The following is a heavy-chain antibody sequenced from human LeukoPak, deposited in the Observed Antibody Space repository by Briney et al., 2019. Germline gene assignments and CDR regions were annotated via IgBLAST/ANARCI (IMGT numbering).Heavy chain of an antibody. V-gene: IGHV5-51*01. J-gene: IGHJ4*02. D-gene: IGHD2-2*01. Sequence: GESLKISCRGSGYSFTTYWIGWVRQMPGKGLEWMGIIYPGDSDTRYSPSFQGQVTMSADKSINTAYLQWSSLKASDTAMYYCARRQGCSSTSCPPDSWGQGTLITVSS. CDR2: IYPGDSDT. CDR3: ARRQGCSSTSCPPDS. CDR1: GYSFTTYW.